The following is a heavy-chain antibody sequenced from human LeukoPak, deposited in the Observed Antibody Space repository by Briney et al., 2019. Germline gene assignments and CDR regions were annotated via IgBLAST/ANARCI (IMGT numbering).Heavy chain of an antibody. CDR2: IYSGVST. J-gene: IGHJ4*02. Sequence: PGGSLRLSCAASGFTVSSNYMSWVRQAPGRGLEWVSIIYSGVSTYYADSVKGRFTISRDNSKNTLYLQMNSLRADDTAVYYCARDRSGSSWTFDYWGQGTLVTVSS. V-gene: IGHV3-53*01. D-gene: IGHD6-13*01. CDR3: ARDRSGSSWTFDY. CDR1: GFTVSSNY.